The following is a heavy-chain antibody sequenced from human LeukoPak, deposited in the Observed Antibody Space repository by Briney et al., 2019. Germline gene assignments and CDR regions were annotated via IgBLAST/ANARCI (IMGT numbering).Heavy chain of an antibody. CDR3: ARDWGASTLVEY. J-gene: IGHJ4*02. CDR2: INPNTGGT. D-gene: IGHD2/OR15-2a*01. Sequence: ASVKVSCKASGYTFNDYYIHWVRQAPGQGLEWMGWINPNTGGTNYGQKFQGRVTMTRDTSISTAYMVLSRLRSDDTALYYCARDWGASTLVEYWGQGTLVTVSS. CDR1: GYTFNDYY. V-gene: IGHV1-2*02.